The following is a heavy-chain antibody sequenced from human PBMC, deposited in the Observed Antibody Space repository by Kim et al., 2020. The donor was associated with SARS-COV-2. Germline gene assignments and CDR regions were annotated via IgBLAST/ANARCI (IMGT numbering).Heavy chain of an antibody. CDR1: GFSFNTFE. V-gene: IGHV3-48*03. Sequence: GGSLRLSCAASGFSFNTFEMNWVRQAPGKGLEWISYISGGGSPIYYADSVRGRFNISRDNARNSLYLQMNSLRAEDTAVYYCARGLGGIWGQGTLVTVSS. D-gene: IGHD2-15*01. CDR2: ISGGGSPI. J-gene: IGHJ4*02. CDR3: ARGLGGI.